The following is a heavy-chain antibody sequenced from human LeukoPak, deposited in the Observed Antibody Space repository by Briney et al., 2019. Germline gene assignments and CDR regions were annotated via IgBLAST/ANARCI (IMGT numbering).Heavy chain of an antibody. V-gene: IGHV3-9*01. J-gene: IGHJ4*02. CDR1: GFTFDDFG. CDR3: AKGLYFDWFFTYFDY. D-gene: IGHD3-9*01. CDR2: ISWNGGSI. Sequence: GRSLRLSCAASGFTFDDFGMHWVRQAPGKGLEWVAGISWNGGSIGYADSVKGRFTISRDNAKKSLYLQMNSLRAEASALYSCAKGLYFDWFFTYFDYWGQGSLVTVSS.